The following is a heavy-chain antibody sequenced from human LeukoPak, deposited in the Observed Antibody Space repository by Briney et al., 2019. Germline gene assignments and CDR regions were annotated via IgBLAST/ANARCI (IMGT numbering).Heavy chain of an antibody. J-gene: IGHJ6*02. CDR2: ISAYNGNT. CDR1: GYTFTSYG. Sequence: ASVKVSCKASGYTFTSYGISWVRQAPGQGLEWMGWISAYNGNTNYVQKLQGRVTMTTDTSTSTAYMELRSLRSDDTAVYYCARESLAYYYYYYGMDVWGQGTTVTVSS. V-gene: IGHV1-18*01. CDR3: ARESLAYYYYYYGMDV.